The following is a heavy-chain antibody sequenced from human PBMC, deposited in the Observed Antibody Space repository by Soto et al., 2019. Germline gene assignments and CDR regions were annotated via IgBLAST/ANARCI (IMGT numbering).Heavy chain of an antibody. V-gene: IGHV4-34*01. CDR3: ARRGYSGYDFPAGDYYYYMDV. D-gene: IGHD5-12*01. J-gene: IGHJ6*03. CDR2: INHSGST. CDR1: GGSFSGYY. Sequence: SETLSLTCAVYGGSFSGYYWSWIRQPPGKGLEWIGEINHSGSTNYNPSLKSRVTISVDTSKNQFSLKLSSVTAADTAVYYCARRGYSGYDFPAGDYYYYMDVWGKGTTVTVSS.